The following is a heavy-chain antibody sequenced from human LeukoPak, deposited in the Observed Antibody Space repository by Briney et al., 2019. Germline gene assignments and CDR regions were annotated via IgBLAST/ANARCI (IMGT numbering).Heavy chain of an antibody. V-gene: IGHV3-15*01. J-gene: IGHJ4*02. CDR2: IKSNSYGGTK. CDR1: RFSFSDAW. Sequence: KTGGSLRLSCEASRFSFSDAWMAWVRQAPGKGLEWVGRIKSNSYGGTKDYAAPVRGRFTISRDDSKNTLNLQMNSLKIEGTAVYYCTNSGSKTDDWGQGTLVTVSS. CDR3: TNSGSKTDD. D-gene: IGHD1-26*01.